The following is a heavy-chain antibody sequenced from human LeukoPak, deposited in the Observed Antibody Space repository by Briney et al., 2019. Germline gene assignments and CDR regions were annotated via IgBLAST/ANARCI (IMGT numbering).Heavy chain of an antibody. CDR1: GFTFSSYA. V-gene: IGHV3-23*01. J-gene: IGHJ4*02. D-gene: IGHD3-22*01. CDR2: ISGSGGST. Sequence: GGSLRLSCAASGFTFSSYAMSWVRQAPGKGLEWVSAISGSGGSTYYADSVKGRFTISRDNSKNTLYLQMNSLRAEDTAVYYCAKDTTYYHDSSGSHFDYWGQGTLVTVSS. CDR3: AKDTTYYHDSSGSHFDY.